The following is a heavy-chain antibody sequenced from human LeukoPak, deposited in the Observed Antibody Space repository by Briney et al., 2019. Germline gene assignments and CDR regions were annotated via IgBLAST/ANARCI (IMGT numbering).Heavy chain of an antibody. J-gene: IGHJ3*02. D-gene: IGHD3-22*01. CDR3: ARDISSGYYDAFDI. Sequence: GGSLRLSCAASGFTVSSNYMSWVRQAPGKGLEWVSIIYSGGSTYYADSVKGRFTISIDNSKNTLYLQMNSLRAEDTAVYYCARDISSGYYDAFDIWGQGTMVTVSS. CDR2: IYSGGST. CDR1: GFTVSSNY. V-gene: IGHV3-66*01.